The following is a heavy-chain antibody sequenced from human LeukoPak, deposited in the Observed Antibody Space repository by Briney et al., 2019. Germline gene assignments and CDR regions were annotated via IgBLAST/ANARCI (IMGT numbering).Heavy chain of an antibody. J-gene: IGHJ4*02. D-gene: IGHD6-13*01. CDR2: IKQDGSEQ. V-gene: IGHV3-7*01. CDR3: ARDGFVGAADY. CDR1: GFIFSGYW. Sequence: GGSLRLSCAASGFIFSGYWMNWVRQAPAKGLEWVDNIKQDGSEQHYVDSVRGRFTISRDNAKNSLYLQMNSLRVEDTAVYYCARDGFVGAADYWGQGTLVTVSS.